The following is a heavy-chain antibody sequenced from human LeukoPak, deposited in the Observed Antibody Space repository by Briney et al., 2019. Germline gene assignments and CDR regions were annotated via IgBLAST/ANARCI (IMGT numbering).Heavy chain of an antibody. CDR2: ISSSSYI. CDR1: GFTFSSYS. J-gene: IGHJ6*03. CDR3: ARDLDEGVAVYMGV. D-gene: IGHD2-15*01. Sequence: PGGSLRLSCAASGFTFSSYSMNWVRQAPGKGLEWVSSISSSSYIYYADSVKGRFTISRDNAKNSLYLQMNSLRAEDTAVYYCARDLDEGVAVYMGVWGKGTTVTVSS. V-gene: IGHV3-21*01.